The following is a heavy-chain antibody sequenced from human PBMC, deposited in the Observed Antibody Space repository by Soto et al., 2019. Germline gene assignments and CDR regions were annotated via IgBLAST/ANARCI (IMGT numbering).Heavy chain of an antibody. Sequence: ASVKVSCKASGYTFTSYGISWVRQVPGQGLEWMGWISAYNGNTNYAQKLQGRVTMTTDTSTSTAYMELRSLRSDDTAVYYCARLDYYDSSGYYYDYWGQGTLVTVSS. V-gene: IGHV1-18*04. CDR2: ISAYNGNT. CDR3: ARLDYYDSSGYYYDY. D-gene: IGHD3-22*01. J-gene: IGHJ4*02. CDR1: GYTFTSYG.